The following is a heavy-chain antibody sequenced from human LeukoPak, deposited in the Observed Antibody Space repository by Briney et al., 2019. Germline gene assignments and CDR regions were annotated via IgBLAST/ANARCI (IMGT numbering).Heavy chain of an antibody. CDR1: GFTFSSYG. CDR3: ARGGGYSYGSFDY. J-gene: IGHJ4*02. Sequence: GGSLRLSCAASGFTFSSYGMSWVRQAPGKGLEWVSSISSSSSYIYYADSVKGRFTISRDNAKNTLYLQMNSLRAEDTAVYYCARGGGYSYGSFDYWGQGTLVTVSS. V-gene: IGHV3-21*01. CDR2: ISSSSSYI. D-gene: IGHD5-18*01.